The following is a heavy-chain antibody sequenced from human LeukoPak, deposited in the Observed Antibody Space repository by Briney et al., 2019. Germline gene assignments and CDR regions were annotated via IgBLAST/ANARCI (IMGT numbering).Heavy chain of an antibody. CDR3: AALDPQLASLDY. V-gene: IGHV4-38-2*02. CDR2: IYHSGST. J-gene: IGHJ4*02. D-gene: IGHD3-3*02. CDR1: GYSISSGYY. Sequence: SETLSLTCTVSGYSISSGYYWGWIRQPPGKGLEWIGSIYHSGSTYYNPSLKSRVTISVDTSKNQFSLKLSPVTAADTAVYYCAALDPQLASLDYWGQGTLVTVSS.